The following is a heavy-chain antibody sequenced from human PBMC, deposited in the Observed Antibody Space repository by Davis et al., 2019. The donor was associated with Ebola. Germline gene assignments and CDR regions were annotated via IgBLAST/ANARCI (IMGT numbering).Heavy chain of an antibody. Sequence: MPSETLSLTCTVSGGSTTSYYWSWIRQPPGKGLEWIGYIYYSGSTNYNPSLKSRVTISVDTSKNQFSLKLSSVTAADTAVYYCARYSSSSRAWFDPWGQGTLVTVSS. J-gene: IGHJ5*02. D-gene: IGHD6-6*01. CDR1: GGSTTSYY. CDR2: IYYSGST. V-gene: IGHV4-59*01. CDR3: ARYSSSSRAWFDP.